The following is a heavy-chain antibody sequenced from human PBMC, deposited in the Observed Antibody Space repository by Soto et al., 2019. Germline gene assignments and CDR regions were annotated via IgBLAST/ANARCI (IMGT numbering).Heavy chain of an antibody. J-gene: IGHJ3*02. CDR1: GFTFSSLA. Sequence: GRSLRLSCAASGFTFSSLAMSRVRQAPGKGLEWVSAISGSGGSTYYADSVKGRFTISRDNSKNTLYLQMNSLRAEDTAVYYCAKDTQWLDAFDIWGQGTMVTVSS. CDR3: AKDTQWLDAFDI. CDR2: ISGSGGST. D-gene: IGHD6-19*01. V-gene: IGHV3-23*01.